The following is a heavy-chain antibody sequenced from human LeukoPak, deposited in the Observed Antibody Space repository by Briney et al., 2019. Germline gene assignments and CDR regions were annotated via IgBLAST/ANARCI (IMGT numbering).Heavy chain of an antibody. CDR2: ISGSGNSI. D-gene: IGHD3-10*02. J-gene: IGHJ6*01. Sequence: GGSLRLSCAASEFTFSNYYMTWIRQAPGKGLEWVSDISGSGNSIHYADSVKGRFTISRDNAKNSLYLQVNSLIAYDTAVYYCSELSITMIGGVWGKGTTVTISS. CDR1: EFTFSNYY. CDR3: SELSITMIGGV. V-gene: IGHV3-11*04.